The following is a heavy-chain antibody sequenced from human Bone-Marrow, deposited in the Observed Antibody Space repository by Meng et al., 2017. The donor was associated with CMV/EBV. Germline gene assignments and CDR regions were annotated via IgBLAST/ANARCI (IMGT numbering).Heavy chain of an antibody. CDR3: ARVRDGYNYDY. CDR2: INHSGST. V-gene: IGHV4-34*01. CDR1: GGSFSGYY. J-gene: IGHJ4*02. Sequence: SAPLSLTCAVYGGSFSGYYWSWIRQPPGKGLEWIGEINHSGSTNYNPSLKSRVTISVDTSKNQFSLKLSSVTAADTAVYYCARVRDGYNYDYWGQGTLVTVSS. D-gene: IGHD5-24*01.